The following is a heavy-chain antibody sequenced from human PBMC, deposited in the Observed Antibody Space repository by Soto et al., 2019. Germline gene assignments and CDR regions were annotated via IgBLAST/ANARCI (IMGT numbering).Heavy chain of an antibody. D-gene: IGHD3-3*01. V-gene: IGHV3-30-3*01. CDR1: GFTFSSYA. Sequence: QVQLVESGGGVVQPGRSLRLSCAASGFTFSSYAMHWVRQAPGKGLEWVAVISYDGSNKYYADSVKGRFTISRDNSKNTLYLQMNSLRAEDTAVYYCARGREVVIIEGGYYYYYGMDVWGQGTTVTVSS. J-gene: IGHJ6*02. CDR3: ARGREVVIIEGGYYYYYGMDV. CDR2: ISYDGSNK.